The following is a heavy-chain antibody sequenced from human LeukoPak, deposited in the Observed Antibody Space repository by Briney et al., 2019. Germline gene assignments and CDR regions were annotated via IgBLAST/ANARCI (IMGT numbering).Heavy chain of an antibody. D-gene: IGHD5-24*01. J-gene: IGHJ5*02. CDR3: ARGNGTRRWLQWGS. Sequence: SETLSLTCTVSGGSISSGSYYWSWIRQPAGKGLEWIGRIYTSGSTNYNPSLKSRVTISVDTSKNQFSLKLSSVTAADTAVYYCARGNGTRRWLQWGSWGQGTLVTVSS. CDR1: GGSISSGSYY. CDR2: IYTSGST. V-gene: IGHV4-61*02.